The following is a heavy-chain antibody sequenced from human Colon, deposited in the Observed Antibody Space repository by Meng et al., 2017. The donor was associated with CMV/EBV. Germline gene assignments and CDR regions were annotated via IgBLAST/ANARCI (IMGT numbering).Heavy chain of an antibody. CDR2: ITTGGSL. CDR3: ARITILTGFYLDS. Sequence: SCTASGFTVSDYYMSWIRQAPGKGLEWLSYITTGGSLSYADSVKGRFTISRDNAKNSLFLQINSLRVEDTAVCYCARITILTGFYLDSWGQGTLVTVSS. CDR1: GFTVSDYY. J-gene: IGHJ4*02. D-gene: IGHD3-9*01. V-gene: IGHV3-11*01.